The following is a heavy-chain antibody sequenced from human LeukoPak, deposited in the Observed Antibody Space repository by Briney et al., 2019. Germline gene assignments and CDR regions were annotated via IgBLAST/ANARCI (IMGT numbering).Heavy chain of an antibody. V-gene: IGHV3-48*03. CDR3: ARSRYCSGGSCYVDY. Sequence: GGSLTLSCAASGFTFSTYQMNWVRRPPGKGLHWVSYISSGGNTIYYAESVKGRFTISRDNDKNSLYLQMNSLSAEDTAVYYCARSRYCSGGSCYVDYWGRGTLVTVSS. CDR1: GFTFSTYQ. CDR2: ISSGGNTI. J-gene: IGHJ4*02. D-gene: IGHD2-15*01.